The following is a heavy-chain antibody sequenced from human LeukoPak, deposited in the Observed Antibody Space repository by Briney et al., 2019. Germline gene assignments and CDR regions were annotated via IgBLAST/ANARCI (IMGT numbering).Heavy chain of an antibody. CDR3: ASSIPPFYY. J-gene: IGHJ4*02. V-gene: IGHV4-59*01. D-gene: IGHD2/OR15-2a*01. CDR2: IYYSGST. Sequence: PSETLSLTCTVSGGSISSYYWSWIRQPPGKGLEWIGYIYYSGSTNYNPSLKSRVTISVDTSKNQFSLKLSSVTAADTAVYYCASSIPPFYYWGQGTLVTVSS. CDR1: GGSISSYY.